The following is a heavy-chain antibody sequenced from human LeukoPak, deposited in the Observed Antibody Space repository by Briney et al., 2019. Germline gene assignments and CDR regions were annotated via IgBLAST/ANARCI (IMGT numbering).Heavy chain of an antibody. CDR1: GYTFTGYY. J-gene: IGHJ4*02. D-gene: IGHD2-15*01. CDR2: ITPHTGGT. Sequence: GASVKVSCKASGYTFTGYYMHWVRQAPGQGLEWMGWITPHTGGTNYAQKFQGRVTMTRDTSISTAYMELGGLTSDDTAVYYCARPYCSGGSCHDYFDYWGQGTLVTVSS. CDR3: ARPYCSGGSCHDYFDY. V-gene: IGHV1-2*02.